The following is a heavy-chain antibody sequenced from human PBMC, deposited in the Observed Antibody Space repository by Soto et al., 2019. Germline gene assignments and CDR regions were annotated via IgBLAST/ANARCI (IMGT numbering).Heavy chain of an antibody. CDR3: AKDPQLVVVVATPQGV. J-gene: IGHJ6*04. Sequence: GGSLRLSCAASGFTFSSYAMSWVRQAPGKGLEWVSAISGSGGSTYYADSVKGRFTISRDNSKNTLYLQMNSLRAEDTAVYYCAKDPQLVVVVATPQGVWGKGTTVTVSS. CDR2: ISGSGGST. D-gene: IGHD2-15*01. V-gene: IGHV3-23*01. CDR1: GFTFSSYA.